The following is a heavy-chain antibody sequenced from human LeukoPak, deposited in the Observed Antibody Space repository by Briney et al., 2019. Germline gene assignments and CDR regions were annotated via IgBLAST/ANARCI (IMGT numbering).Heavy chain of an antibody. J-gene: IGHJ4*02. Sequence: TSETLSLTCTVSGGSISSGGYYWSWIRQPPGKGLEWIGYIYYSGSTNYNPSLKDRVTISLDKPKRQFSLKLNSMTAADTAVYYCARDPPGSGLNIDYWGQGTLVTVSS. D-gene: IGHD3-10*01. CDR3: ARDPPGSGLNIDY. CDR2: IYYSGST. CDR1: GGSISSGGYY. V-gene: IGHV4-61*08.